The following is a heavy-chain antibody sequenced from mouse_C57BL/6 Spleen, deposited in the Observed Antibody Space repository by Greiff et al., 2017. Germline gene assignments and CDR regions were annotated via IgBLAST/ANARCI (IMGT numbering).Heavy chain of an antibody. CDR1: GFTFTDYY. D-gene: IGHD1-1*01. V-gene: IGHV7-3*01. J-gene: IGHJ4*01. Sequence: EVQRVESGGGLVQPGGSLSLSCAASGFTFTDYYMSWVRQPPGKALEWLGFIRNKANGYTTEYSASVKGRFTISRDNSQSILYLQMNALRAEDSATYYCASHITTVVAHYYAMDYWGQGTSVTVSS. CDR2: IRNKANGYTT. CDR3: ASHITTVVAHYYAMDY.